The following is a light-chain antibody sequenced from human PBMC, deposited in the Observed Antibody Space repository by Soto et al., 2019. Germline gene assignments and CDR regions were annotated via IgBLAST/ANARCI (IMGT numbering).Light chain of an antibody. Sequence: VLPPSPGTLSLSPVARATLPCRTSQSVSTSYLAWYQQKPGQAPRLLIYGASSRATGIPDRLSGSGSGTDFTLTISSMEPEECAVDYCKQYGSSPRTFGQGTKVDIK. CDR3: KQYGSSPRT. CDR2: GAS. CDR1: QSVSTSY. J-gene: IGKJ1*01. V-gene: IGKV3-20*01.